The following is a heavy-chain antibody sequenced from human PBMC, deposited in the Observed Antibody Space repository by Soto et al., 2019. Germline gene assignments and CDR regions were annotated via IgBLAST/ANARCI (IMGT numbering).Heavy chain of an antibody. V-gene: IGHV1-69*13. CDR1: GGTFSSYA. CDR3: ARVVSRGDYYGMDV. Sequence: SVKVSCKASGGTFSSYAINWLRQAPGQGLEWMGGIIPIFGTANYAQKFQGRVTITADESTSTAYMELSSLRSEDTAVYYCARVVSRGDYYGMDVWGQGTTVTVSS. J-gene: IGHJ6*02. CDR2: IIPIFGTA.